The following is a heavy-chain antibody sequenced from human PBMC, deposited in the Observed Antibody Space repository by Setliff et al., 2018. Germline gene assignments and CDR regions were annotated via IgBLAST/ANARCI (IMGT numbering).Heavy chain of an antibody. V-gene: IGHV5-51*01. Sequence: GESLKLSCKASGYNFATYWIGWVRQMPGKGLEWVGIIYPSDSDTRYNPSFQGQVTISADKSINTAYLQWSSLKASDTAMYYCARQPKVDSSGLKCLDYWGQGTLVTVSS. CDR2: IYPSDSDT. J-gene: IGHJ4*02. D-gene: IGHD6-25*01. CDR3: ARQPKVDSSGLKCLDY. CDR1: GYNFATYW.